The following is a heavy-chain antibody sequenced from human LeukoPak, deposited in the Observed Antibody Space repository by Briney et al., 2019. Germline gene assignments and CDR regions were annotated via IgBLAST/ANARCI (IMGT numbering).Heavy chain of an antibody. CDR3: TRVRNSDNWWGAFDI. CDR1: GYTFDTSS. CDR2: ISPNNGNT. V-gene: IGHV1-18*01. D-gene: IGHD1-1*01. Sequence: GASVNVSCKAFGYTFDTSSITWVRQAPGQRLEWMGWISPNNGNTHYAQGVQGRVTMTTDTSRSTAYMELRSVTSDDTAVYYCTRVRNSDNWWGAFDIWGQGTMVTVSS. J-gene: IGHJ3*02.